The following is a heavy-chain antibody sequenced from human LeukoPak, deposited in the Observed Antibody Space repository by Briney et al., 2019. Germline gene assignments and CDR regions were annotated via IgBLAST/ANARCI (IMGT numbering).Heavy chain of an antibody. J-gene: IGHJ4*02. Sequence: PGRSLRLSCAASGFTFSGYAMHWVRQAPGKGLEWVAVISYDGSNKYYADSVKGRFTISRDNSKNTLYLQMNSLRAEDTAVYYCAREKRGSYDYWGQGTLVTVSS. V-gene: IGHV3-30-3*01. CDR1: GFTFSGYA. CDR3: AREKRGSYDY. CDR2: ISYDGSNK. D-gene: IGHD1-26*01.